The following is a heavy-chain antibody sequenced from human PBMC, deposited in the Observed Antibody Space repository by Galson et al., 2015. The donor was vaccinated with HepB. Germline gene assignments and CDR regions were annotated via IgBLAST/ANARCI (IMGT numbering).Heavy chain of an antibody. D-gene: IGHD1-14*01. CDR2: IRDNGQAT. CDR3: TTQLCDHAY. CDR1: GFSFSTYG. Sequence: SLRLSCAASGFSFSTYGMTWVRQAPGTGLEWISSIRDNGQATHYADAVKVRFTISRDNSNNMMYLQLNSLTVGDTALYYCTTQLCDHAYWSQGTLVTVSS. V-gene: IGHV3-23*01. J-gene: IGHJ4*02.